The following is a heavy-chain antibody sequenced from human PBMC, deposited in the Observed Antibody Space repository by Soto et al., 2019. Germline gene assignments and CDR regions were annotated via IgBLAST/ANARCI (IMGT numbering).Heavy chain of an antibody. CDR1: GFSLSSNGVG. D-gene: IGHD3-9*01. J-gene: IGHJ4*02. V-gene: IGHV2-5*02. Sequence: QITLRESGPALVRPTQTLTLTCTFSGFSLSSNGVGVGWIRQPPGKALEWLALIYWDDDHRYSPSLKTSLTITKDTSKYQVVLTMTKLDPVDTATFYCARAMYYSTYFYSWGQGTLVTVSS. CDR2: IYWDDDH. CDR3: ARAMYYSTYFYS.